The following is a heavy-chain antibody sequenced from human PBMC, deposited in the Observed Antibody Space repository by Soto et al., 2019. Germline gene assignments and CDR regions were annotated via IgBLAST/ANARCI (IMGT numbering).Heavy chain of an antibody. Sequence: SETLSLTCIVSGDSVTSATYYWSWIRQPPGKGLEWIGYIYYRGSTNYNPSLKSRVTISTDTSRNQFSLKLNSVTAADTALYYCARGLDYVGFDSWGQGTLVTVSS. CDR2: IYYRGST. V-gene: IGHV4-61*01. J-gene: IGHJ4*02. D-gene: IGHD4-17*01. CDR3: ARGLDYVGFDS. CDR1: GDSVTSATYY.